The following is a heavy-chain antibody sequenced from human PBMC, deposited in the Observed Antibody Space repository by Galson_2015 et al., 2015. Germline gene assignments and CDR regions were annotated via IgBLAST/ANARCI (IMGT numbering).Heavy chain of an antibody. CDR2: IYYSGST. Sequence: TLSLTCTVSGGSISSGGYYWSWIRQHPGKGLEWIGYIYYSGSTYYNPSLKSRVTISVDTSKNQFSLKLSSVTAADTAVYYCARDRVGYCSSTSCYEGNYFDYWGQGTLVTVSS. D-gene: IGHD2-2*01. V-gene: IGHV4-31*03. CDR1: GGSISSGGYY. CDR3: ARDRVGYCSSTSCYEGNYFDY. J-gene: IGHJ4*02.